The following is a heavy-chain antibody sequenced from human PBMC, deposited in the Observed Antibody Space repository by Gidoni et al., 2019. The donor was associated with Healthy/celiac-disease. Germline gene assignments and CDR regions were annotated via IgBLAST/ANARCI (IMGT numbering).Heavy chain of an antibody. Sequence: EVQLVESGGGLVQPGRSLRLSCAASGFPFDDYAMPWVRQAPGKGLEWVSGISWNSGSVDYADSVKGRFTISRDNAKKSLYLQMNSLRAEDAALYYCAKGADGGIAAAGRLFDHWGQGTLVTVSS. D-gene: IGHD6-13*01. CDR3: AKGADGGIAAAGRLFDH. CDR2: ISWNSGSV. V-gene: IGHV3-9*01. J-gene: IGHJ4*02. CDR1: GFPFDDYA.